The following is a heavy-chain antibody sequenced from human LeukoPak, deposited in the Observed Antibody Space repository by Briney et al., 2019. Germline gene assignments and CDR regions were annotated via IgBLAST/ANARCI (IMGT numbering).Heavy chain of an antibody. Sequence: PSQTLSLTCTVSGGSISSGDYYWSWIRQPSGKGLEWIGYIYYSGSTYYNPSLKSRVTISVDTSKNQFSLKLSSVTAADTAVYYCARVRTAMVLYFDYWGQGTLVTVSS. CDR1: GGSISSGDYY. CDR3: ARVRTAMVLYFDY. J-gene: IGHJ4*02. V-gene: IGHV4-30-4*01. CDR2: IYYSGST. D-gene: IGHD5-18*01.